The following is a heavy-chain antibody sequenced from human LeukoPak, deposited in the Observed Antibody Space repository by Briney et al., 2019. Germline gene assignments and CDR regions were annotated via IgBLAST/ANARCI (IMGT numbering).Heavy chain of an antibody. CDR3: AKDRYGSGYGWFDP. CDR1: GFTFSSYG. V-gene: IGHV3-33*06. Sequence: GGSLRLSCAASGFTFSSYGMHWVRQAPGKGLEWVAVIWYDASNKYYADSVKGRFTISRDNSKNTLYLQMNSLRAEDTAVYYCAKDRYGSGYGWFDPWGQGTLVTVSS. D-gene: IGHD3-10*01. J-gene: IGHJ5*02. CDR2: IWYDASNK.